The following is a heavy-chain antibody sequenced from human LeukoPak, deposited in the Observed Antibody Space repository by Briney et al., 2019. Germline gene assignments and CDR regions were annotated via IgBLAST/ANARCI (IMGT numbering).Heavy chain of an antibody. J-gene: IGHJ4*02. D-gene: IGHD6-13*01. CDR1: GGSISSSSYY. V-gene: IGHV4-39*01. CDR2: IYYSGGT. CDR3: ASPGIAAAGTNY. Sequence: SETLSLTCTVSGGSISSSSYYWGWIRQPPGKGLEWIGSIYYSGGTYYNPSLKSRVTISVDTSKNQFSLKLSSVTAADTAVYYCASPGIAAAGTNYWGQGTLVTVSS.